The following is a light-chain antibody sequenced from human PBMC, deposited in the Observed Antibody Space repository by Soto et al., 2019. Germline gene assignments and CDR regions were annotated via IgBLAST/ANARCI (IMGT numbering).Light chain of an antibody. V-gene: IGKV3-11*01. CDR2: DAS. CDR1: QSVSSY. J-gene: IGKJ5*01. Sequence: EIVLTQSPATLSLSPRVRATLSCMASQSVSSYLAWYEQKPGQAPRLLIYDASNRATGMPARFSGSGSGTEFTLIISSLEPEDFAVYYCQQRSNWPPITFGQGTHWRL. CDR3: QQRSNWPPIT.